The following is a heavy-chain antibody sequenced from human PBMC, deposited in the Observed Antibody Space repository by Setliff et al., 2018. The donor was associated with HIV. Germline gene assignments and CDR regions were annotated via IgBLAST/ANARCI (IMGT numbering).Heavy chain of an antibody. V-gene: IGHV1-2*02. CDR2: IDPKSGDT. CDR1: GYYPSIDY. CDR3: AKADVLLCDF. Sequence: ASVKVSCKTFGYYPSIDYMHWVRQAPGRGLEWLGWIDPKSGDTSYAQKFQGRVTFTSDTSVSTAYMDLTTLSSADTAIYYCAKADVLLCDFWGQGTMVTVSS. J-gene: IGHJ3*01. D-gene: IGHD3-16*01.